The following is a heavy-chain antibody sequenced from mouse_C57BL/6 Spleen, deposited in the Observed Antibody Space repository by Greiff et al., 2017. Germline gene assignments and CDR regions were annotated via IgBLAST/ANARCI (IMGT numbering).Heavy chain of an antibody. D-gene: IGHD1-1*01. CDR1: GFNIKDYY. Sequence: VQLQQSGAELVKPGASVKLSCTASGFNIKDYYMHWVKQRTEQGLEWIGRIDPEDGETKYDPKFQGKATITADTSSNTAYLQLSSLTSEDTAVYYCARGTTVVEGAEFAYWGQGTLVTVSA. CDR2: IDPEDGET. J-gene: IGHJ3*01. CDR3: ARGTTVVEGAEFAY. V-gene: IGHV14-2*01.